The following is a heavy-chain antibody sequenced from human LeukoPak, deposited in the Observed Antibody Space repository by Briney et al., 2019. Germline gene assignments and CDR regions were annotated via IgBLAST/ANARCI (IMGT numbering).Heavy chain of an antibody. CDR3: AKGPRRLIVVVPAAMIDY. J-gene: IGHJ4*02. CDR2: INWNGGST. Sequence: PGGSLRLSCAASGFTFDDYGMSWVRQAPGKGLEWVSGINWNGGSTGYADSVKGRFTISRDNAKNSLYLQMNSLRAEDTALYYCAKGPRRLIVVVPAAMIDYWGQGTLVTVSS. D-gene: IGHD2-2*01. CDR1: GFTFDDYG. V-gene: IGHV3-20*04.